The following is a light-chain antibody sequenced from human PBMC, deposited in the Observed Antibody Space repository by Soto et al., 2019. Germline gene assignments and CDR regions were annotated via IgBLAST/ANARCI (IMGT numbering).Light chain of an antibody. Sequence: DIQMTQSPSSLSASVGDRVTITCQASQDINHFLNWYQQKPGKAPNVLIYDASNLETGVPSTFSGTGSGTHFTLTITSLRPEDIATYYCQQSYSAPTTFGGGTKVDIK. CDR2: DAS. J-gene: IGKJ4*01. V-gene: IGKV1-33*01. CDR1: QDINHF. CDR3: QQSYSAPTT.